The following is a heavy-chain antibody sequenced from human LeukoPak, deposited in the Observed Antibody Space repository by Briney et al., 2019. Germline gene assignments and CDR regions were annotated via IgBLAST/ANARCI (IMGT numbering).Heavy chain of an antibody. D-gene: IGHD5-18*01. CDR3: ARDPVDTDLYFDY. J-gene: IGHJ4*02. CDR2: TYYRSKWYN. V-gene: IGHV6-1*01. CDR1: GDSVSSNSAA. Sequence: SPTLSLTCAISGDSVSSNSAAWTWIRQSPSRGLEWLGRTYYRSKWYNDYAVSVKSRITINPDTSKSQFSLQLNSVTPEDTAVYYCARDPVDTDLYFDYWGQGTLVTVSS.